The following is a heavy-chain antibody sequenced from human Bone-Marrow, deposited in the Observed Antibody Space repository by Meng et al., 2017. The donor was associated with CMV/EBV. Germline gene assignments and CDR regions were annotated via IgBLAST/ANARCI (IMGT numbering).Heavy chain of an antibody. CDR1: GFTFTTYS. Sequence: GESLKISCAASGFTFTTYSMNWVRQAPGEGLEWVSYITGSSSTINYADSVKGRFTISRDNAKNLLYLQLNSLRAEDTAVYYCATSWGTFDNWGQGTLVPSPQ. D-gene: IGHD3-16*01. J-gene: IGHJ4*02. V-gene: IGHV3-48*04. CDR3: ATSWGTFDN. CDR2: ITGSSSTI.